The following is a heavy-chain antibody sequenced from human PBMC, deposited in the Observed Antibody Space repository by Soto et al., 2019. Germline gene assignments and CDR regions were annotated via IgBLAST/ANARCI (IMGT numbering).Heavy chain of an antibody. CDR3: ARDSVVGATSYFDY. J-gene: IGHJ4*02. CDR2: IWYDGSNK. CDR1: GLTLSNYG. Sequence: QMHLVESGGGVVQPGRSLRLSCAASGLTLSNYGMHGVRQAPGKGLEWVAVIWYDGSNKYYADSVKGRFTISRDNSKNTLYLQMNSLRVEDTAVYYCARDSVVGATSYFDYWGQGTLVTVSS. V-gene: IGHV3-33*01. D-gene: IGHD2-15*01.